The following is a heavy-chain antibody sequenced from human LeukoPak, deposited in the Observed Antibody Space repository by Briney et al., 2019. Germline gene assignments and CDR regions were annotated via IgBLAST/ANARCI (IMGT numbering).Heavy chain of an antibody. J-gene: IGHJ4*02. Sequence: GGSLRLSCAASGFTFSSYSMNWVRQAPGKGLEWVSSISSSSSYIYYADSVKGRFTISRDNAKNIFYLEMSDLRAEDTAVYYCANDDSAGYCSGGTCYHADFWGQGTLVTVSS. D-gene: IGHD2-15*01. CDR1: GFTFSSYS. CDR3: ANDDSAGYCSGGTCYHADF. V-gene: IGHV3-21*04. CDR2: ISSSSSYI.